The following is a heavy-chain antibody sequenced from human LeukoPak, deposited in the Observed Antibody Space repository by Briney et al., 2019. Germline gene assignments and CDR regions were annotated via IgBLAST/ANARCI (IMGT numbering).Heavy chain of an antibody. J-gene: IGHJ4*02. V-gene: IGHV3-30-3*01. Sequence: GGSLRLSCAASGFTFSSYAMHWVRQAPGKGLEWVAVISYDRSNKYYADSVKGRFTISRDNSKNTLYLQMNSLRAEDTAVYYCASLIGGWIAVDPFDYWGQGTLVTVSS. CDR1: GFTFSSYA. D-gene: IGHD6-19*01. CDR3: ASLIGGWIAVDPFDY. CDR2: ISYDRSNK.